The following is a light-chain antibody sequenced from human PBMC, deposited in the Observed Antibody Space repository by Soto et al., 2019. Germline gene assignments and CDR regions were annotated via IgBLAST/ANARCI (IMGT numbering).Light chain of an antibody. J-gene: IGKJ4*01. CDR3: QQRSNWPLLT. CDR1: QSVSNY. V-gene: IGKV3-11*01. CDR2: DAS. Sequence: EIVLTQSPATLSLSPGERATLSCRASQSVSNYLAWYQQKPGQAPRLLIYDASNRATGIPARFSGSGSGTDFTLTISSLEREDFAVYYCQQRSNWPLLTFGGVTKVEIK.